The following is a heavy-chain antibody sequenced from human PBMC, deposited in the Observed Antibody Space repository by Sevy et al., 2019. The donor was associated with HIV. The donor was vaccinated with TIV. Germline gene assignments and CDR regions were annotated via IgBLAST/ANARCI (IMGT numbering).Heavy chain of an antibody. Sequence: ASVKVSCKASGYTFTSYAMHWVRQAPGQRLEWMGWINAGNGNTKYSQTFQGRVTITRDTSASTAYMELSSLRSEDTAVYYCARGGGYCSGGSCYPPDAFDIWGQGTMVTVSS. CDR1: GYTFTSYA. D-gene: IGHD2-15*01. CDR2: INAGNGNT. J-gene: IGHJ3*02. V-gene: IGHV1-3*01. CDR3: ARGGGYCSGGSCYPPDAFDI.